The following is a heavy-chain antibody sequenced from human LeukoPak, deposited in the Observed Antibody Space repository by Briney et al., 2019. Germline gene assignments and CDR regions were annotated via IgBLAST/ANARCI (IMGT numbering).Heavy chain of an antibody. V-gene: IGHV3-7*01. J-gene: IGHJ4*02. CDR3: AKDRIVGATFPDY. Sequence: GGSLRLSCAASGFTFSYYWMGWVRQAPGKGLEWVANIKQDGSEKYYVDSVKGRFTISRDNSKNTLYLQMNSLRAEDTAVYYCAKDRIVGATFPDYWGQGTLVTVSS. CDR2: IKQDGSEK. CDR1: GFTFSYYW. D-gene: IGHD1-26*01.